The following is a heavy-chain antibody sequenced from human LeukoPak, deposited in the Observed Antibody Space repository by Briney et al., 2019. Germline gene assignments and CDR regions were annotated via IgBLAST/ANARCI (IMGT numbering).Heavy chain of an antibody. CDR2: IIPIFGTA. CDR1: GYTFTSYG. CDR3: ARGLRDSPVDYGMDV. Sequence: ASVKVSCKASGYTFTSYGISWVRQAPGQGLEWMGGIIPIFGTANYAQKFQGRVTITADESTSTAYMELSSLRSEDTAVYYCARGLRDSPVDYGMDVWGQGTTVTVSS. V-gene: IGHV1-69*13. J-gene: IGHJ6*02.